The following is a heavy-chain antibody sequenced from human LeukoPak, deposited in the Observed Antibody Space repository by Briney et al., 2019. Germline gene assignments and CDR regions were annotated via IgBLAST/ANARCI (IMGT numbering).Heavy chain of an antibody. CDR1: GFTFSNYA. J-gene: IGHJ4*02. CDR2: ISGSGTGT. V-gene: IGHV3-23*01. CDR3: AKDRPASHGSGSFGDC. Sequence: HPGGSLRLSCASSGFTFSNYALSWVRQAPGKGLEWVSAISGSGTGTYYADSVKGRFTISRDNSKSTVYLQMNSLRAEDTAIYYCAKDRPASHGSGSFGDCWGQGTLVIVST. D-gene: IGHD3-10*01.